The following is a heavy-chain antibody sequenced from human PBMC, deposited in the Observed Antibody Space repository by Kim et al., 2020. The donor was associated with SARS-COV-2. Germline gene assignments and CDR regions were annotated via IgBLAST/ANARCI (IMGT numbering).Heavy chain of an antibody. CDR1: GFTFSSYA. CDR2: ISYDGSNK. D-gene: IGHD1-26*01. Sequence: GGSLRLSCAASGFTFSSYAMHWVRQAPGKGLEWVAVISYDGSNKYYADSVKGRFTISRDNSKNTLYLQMNSLRAEDTAVYYCARETVGWELLGEDDYWG. CDR3: ARETVGWELLGEDDY. V-gene: IGHV3-30*04. J-gene: IGHJ4*01.